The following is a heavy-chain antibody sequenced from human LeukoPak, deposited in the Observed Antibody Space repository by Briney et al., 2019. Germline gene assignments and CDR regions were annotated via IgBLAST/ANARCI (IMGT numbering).Heavy chain of an antibody. V-gene: IGHV1-69*04. CDR2: IIPILGIA. Sequence: ASVKVSCKASGGTFSSYAISWVRQAPGQGLEWMGRIIPILGIANYAQKFQGRVTITADKSTSTAYMELSSLRFEDTAVYYCARAKVEYSYYYDSSGPSERWAFDIWGQGTMVTVSS. CDR3: ARAKVEYSYYYDSSGPSERWAFDI. J-gene: IGHJ3*02. CDR1: GGTFSSYA. D-gene: IGHD3-22*01.